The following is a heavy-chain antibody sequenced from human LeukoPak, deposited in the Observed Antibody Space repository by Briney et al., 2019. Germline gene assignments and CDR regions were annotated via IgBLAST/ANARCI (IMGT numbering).Heavy chain of an antibody. J-gene: IGHJ4*02. CDR3: AGEKPGDTVTTRNFDC. V-gene: IGHV3-53*01. D-gene: IGHD4-17*01. Sequence: GGSLRLSCAASGFTVSRYYMSWVRQAPGKGLEWVSVFYSGGYTSYVDSVKGRFTISRDNSKNTLYLQMNSLRAEDTAVYYCAGEKPGDTVTTRNFDCWGQGTLVTVSS. CDR2: FYSGGYT. CDR1: GFTVSRYY.